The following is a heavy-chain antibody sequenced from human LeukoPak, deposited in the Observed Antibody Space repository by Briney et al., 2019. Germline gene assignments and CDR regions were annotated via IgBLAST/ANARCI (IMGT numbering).Heavy chain of an antibody. CDR3: ARGGNQLLYSWRNWFDP. J-gene: IGHJ5*02. CDR1: GVSFSGYY. V-gene: IGHV4-34*01. D-gene: IGHD2-2*02. CDR2: INHSGST. Sequence: SETLSLTCAVYGVSFSGYYWSWIRQPPGKGLEWIGEINHSGSTNYNPSLKSRVTISVDTSKNQFSLKLSSVTAADTAVYYCARGGNQLLYSWRNWFDPWGQGTLVTVSS.